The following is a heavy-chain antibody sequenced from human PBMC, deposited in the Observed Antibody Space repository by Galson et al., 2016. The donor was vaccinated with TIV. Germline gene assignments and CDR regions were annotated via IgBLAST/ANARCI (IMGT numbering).Heavy chain of an antibody. D-gene: IGHD3-3*01. CDR3: ARDQRIAIFGVISRGGFDI. Sequence: LSLTCTVSGGSIVSGGYYWNWIRHHPGKGLEWIGYIYSSGSTYYNPSLKSRITISVDTSKKQLPLKLASVTAADTAVYYCARDQRIAIFGVISRGGFDIWGQGTMVTVSS. V-gene: IGHV4-31*03. J-gene: IGHJ3*02. CDR2: IYSSGST. CDR1: GGSIVSGGYY.